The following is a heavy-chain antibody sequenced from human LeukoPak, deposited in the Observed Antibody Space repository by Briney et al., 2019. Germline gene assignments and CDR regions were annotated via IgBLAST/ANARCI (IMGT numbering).Heavy chain of an antibody. V-gene: IGHV3-30*02. CDR1: GFTFSSYG. CDR3: AKDRVAAAVGPYYYYMDV. D-gene: IGHD6-13*01. Sequence: GGSLRLSCAASGFTFSSYGMHWVRQAPGKGLEWVAFIRYDGSDKYYADSVKGRFTISRDNSKNTLYLQMNGLRDEDTAVYYCAKDRVAAAVGPYYYYMDVWGKGTTVTVSS. CDR2: IRYDGSDK. J-gene: IGHJ6*03.